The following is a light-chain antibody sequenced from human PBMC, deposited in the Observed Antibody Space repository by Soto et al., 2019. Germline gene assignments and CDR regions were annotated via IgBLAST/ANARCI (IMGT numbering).Light chain of an antibody. Sequence: QSALTQPASVSGSPGQSITISCTGTSSDVGNYDSVSWYQHHPGRVPKLLIYDVSDRPSGVSNRFSGSKSGNTASLTISGLQAEDEADYYCSSYTTSITLVFGGGTKVTVL. J-gene: IGLJ2*01. CDR2: DVS. V-gene: IGLV2-14*03. CDR1: SSDVGNYDS. CDR3: SSYTTSITLV.